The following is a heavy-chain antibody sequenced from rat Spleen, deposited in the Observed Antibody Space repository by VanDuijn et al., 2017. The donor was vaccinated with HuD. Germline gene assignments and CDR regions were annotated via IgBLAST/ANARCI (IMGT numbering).Heavy chain of an antibody. V-gene: IGHV5-25*01. CDR3: ARHELSHFFDD. D-gene: IGHD1-3*01. Sequence: EVQLVESGGDLVQPGRSLKLSCAASGFTFRNYDMAWVRQAPTMGLEWVTSISRRSDRTYYRDSVKGRFTVSRDNAKSTLYLQMDSLRSEDTATYYCARHELSHFFDDWGQGVMVTVST. CDR1: GFTFRNYD. J-gene: IGHJ2*01. CDR2: ISRRSDRT.